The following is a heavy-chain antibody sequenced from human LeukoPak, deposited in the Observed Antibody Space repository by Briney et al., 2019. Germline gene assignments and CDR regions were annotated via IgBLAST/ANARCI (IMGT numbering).Heavy chain of an antibody. CDR2: ISYDGSNK. Sequence: PGGSLRLSCAASGFTFSSYAMHWVRQAPGKGLEWVAVISYDGSNKYYADSVKGRFTISRDNSKNTLYLQMNSLRAEDTAVYYCARDIFGGGDYGSYYYGMDVWGQGTTVTVSS. D-gene: IGHD4-17*01. V-gene: IGHV3-30-3*01. CDR1: GFTFSSYA. CDR3: ARDIFGGGDYGSYYYGMDV. J-gene: IGHJ6*02.